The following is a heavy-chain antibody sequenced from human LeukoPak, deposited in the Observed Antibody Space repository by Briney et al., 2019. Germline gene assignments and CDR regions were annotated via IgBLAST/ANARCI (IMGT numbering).Heavy chain of an antibody. CDR1: GCTFTNYY. CDR3: AREVTEHYYDSSGYYPFDY. CDR2: INPSGGST. D-gene: IGHD3-22*01. Sequence: ASVKVSCKASGCTFTNYYMHWVRQAPGQGLEWMGIINPSGGSTSYAQKFQGRVTMTRDTSTSTVYMELSSLRSEDTAVYYCAREVTEHYYDSSGYYPFDYWGQGTLVTVSS. J-gene: IGHJ4*02. V-gene: IGHV1-46*01.